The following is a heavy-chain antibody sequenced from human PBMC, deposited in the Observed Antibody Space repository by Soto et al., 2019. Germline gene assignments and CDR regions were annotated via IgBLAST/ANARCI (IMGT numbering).Heavy chain of an antibody. CDR1: GFTFSSYS. CDR3: AKTPFSSSWYYFDY. J-gene: IGHJ4*02. Sequence: GGSLRLSCAASGFTFSSYSMNWVRQAPGKGLEWVSYISSSSSSIYYADSVKGRFTISRDNAKNSLYLQMNSLRADDTAVYYCAKTPFSSSWYYFDYWGQGTLVTVSS. V-gene: IGHV3-48*01. D-gene: IGHD6-13*01. CDR2: ISSSSSSI.